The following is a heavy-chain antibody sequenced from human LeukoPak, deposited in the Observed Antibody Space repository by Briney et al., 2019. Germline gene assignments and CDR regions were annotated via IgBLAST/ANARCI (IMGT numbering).Heavy chain of an antibody. D-gene: IGHD6-6*01. CDR1: GGSISSYY. CDR2: IYTSGST. CDR3: ARENWQLVAGYYYYYMDV. J-gene: IGHJ6*03. V-gene: IGHV4-4*07. Sequence: PSGTLSLTCTVSGGSISSYYWSWIRQPAGKGLEWIGRIYTSGSTNYNPSLKSRVTMSVDTSKNQFSLKLSSVTAADTAVYYCARENWQLVAGYYYYYMDVWGKGTTVTVSS.